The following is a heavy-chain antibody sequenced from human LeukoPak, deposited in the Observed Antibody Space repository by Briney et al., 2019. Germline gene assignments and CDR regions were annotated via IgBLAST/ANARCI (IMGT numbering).Heavy chain of an antibody. CDR2: ISSSGNTI. V-gene: IGHV3-48*03. CDR1: GFTLSSYE. J-gene: IGHJ6*03. D-gene: IGHD6-25*01. Sequence: GGSLRLSCAASGFTLSSYEMNWVRQAPGKGLEGGSYISSSGNTIYYADCVKGRFTISRENAKNSVYLQMNSLREGDTAVYYCARDRGRYYMDVWGKGTTVTISS. CDR3: ARDRGRYYMDV.